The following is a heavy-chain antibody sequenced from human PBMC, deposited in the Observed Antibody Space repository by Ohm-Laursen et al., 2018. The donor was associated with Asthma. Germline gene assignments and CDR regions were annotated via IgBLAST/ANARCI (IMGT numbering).Heavy chain of an antibody. D-gene: IGHD3-10*01. J-gene: IGHJ4*02. CDR2: IYYSGST. Sequence: TLSLTCTVSGGSISSGDYYWSWIRQPPGKGLEWIGYIYYSGSTYYNPSLKSRVSISVDTSKNQFSLELSSVTAADTAVYYCASGQYYYASGQDYWGQGTLVTVSS. V-gene: IGHV4-30-4*01. CDR1: GGSISSGDYY. CDR3: ASGQYYYASGQDY.